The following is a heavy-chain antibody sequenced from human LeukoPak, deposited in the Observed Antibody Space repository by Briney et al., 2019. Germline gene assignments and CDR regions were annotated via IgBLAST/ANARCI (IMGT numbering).Heavy chain of an antibody. Sequence: SETLSLTCTVSGGSISNYHWNWIRQPPGKGLEWIGEINHSGSTNYNPSLKSRVTISVDTSKNQFSLKLSSVTAADTAVYYCARGKGYCSSTSCYNFDYWGQGTLVTVSS. CDR3: ARGKGYCSSTSCYNFDY. D-gene: IGHD2-2*02. CDR2: INHSGST. V-gene: IGHV4-34*01. J-gene: IGHJ4*02. CDR1: GGSISNYH.